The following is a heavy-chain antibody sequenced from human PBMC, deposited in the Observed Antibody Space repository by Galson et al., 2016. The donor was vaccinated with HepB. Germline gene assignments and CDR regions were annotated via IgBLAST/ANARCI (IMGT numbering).Heavy chain of an antibody. J-gene: IGHJ4*02. CDR1: GYILTSYD. V-gene: IGHV1-8*01. CDR2: MNPNSGNT. D-gene: IGHD2-15*01. Sequence: KVSCKASGYILTSYDINWVRQATGQGLEWMGWMNPNSGNTGYAQNFQGRVTMTRDTSISTAYLELSSLTTDDTAVYYCARGNGYCAGVTCYSVWGQGTLFTGSS. CDR3: ARGNGYCAGVTCYSV.